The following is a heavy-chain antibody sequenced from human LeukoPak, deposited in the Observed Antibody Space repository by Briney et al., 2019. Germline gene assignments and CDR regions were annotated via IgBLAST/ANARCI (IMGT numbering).Heavy chain of an antibody. CDR2: ISSSGSTI. Sequence: GGSLRLSCAASGFTFSSYEMNWVRQAPGKGLEWVSYISSSGSTIYYADSVKGRFTIFRDNAKNSLYLQMNSLRAEDTAVYYCARASGWYHFDYWGQGTLVTVSS. CDR1: GFTFSSYE. CDR3: ARASGWYHFDY. D-gene: IGHD6-19*01. J-gene: IGHJ4*02. V-gene: IGHV3-48*03.